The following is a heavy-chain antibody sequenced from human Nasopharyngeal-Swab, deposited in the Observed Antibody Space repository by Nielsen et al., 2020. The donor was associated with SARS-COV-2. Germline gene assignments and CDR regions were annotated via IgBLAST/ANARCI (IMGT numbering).Heavy chain of an antibody. CDR2: ISYDGSNK. Sequence: GESLKISCAASGFTFSSYGMHWVRQAPGKGLEWVAVISYDGSNKYYTDSVKGRFTISRDNSKNTLYLQMNSLRAEDTGVYYCAKSGIAAAGIFDYWGQGTLVTVAS. J-gene: IGHJ4*02. CDR3: AKSGIAAAGIFDY. CDR1: GFTFSSYG. V-gene: IGHV3-30*18. D-gene: IGHD6-13*01.